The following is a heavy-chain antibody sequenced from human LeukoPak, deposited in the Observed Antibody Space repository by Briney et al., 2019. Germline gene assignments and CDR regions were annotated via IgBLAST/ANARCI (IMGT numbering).Heavy chain of an antibody. CDR1: GYTFTSYG. CDR3: ARLHSSGWYRKVYGMDV. V-gene: IGHV1-18*01. Sequence: ASVKVSCKASGYTFTSYGISWVRQAPGQGLEWMGWISAYNGNTNYAQKLQGRVTITTDTSTSTAYMELRSLRSDDTAVYYCARLHSSGWYRKVYGMDVWGQGTTVTVSS. CDR2: ISAYNGNT. D-gene: IGHD6-19*01. J-gene: IGHJ6*02.